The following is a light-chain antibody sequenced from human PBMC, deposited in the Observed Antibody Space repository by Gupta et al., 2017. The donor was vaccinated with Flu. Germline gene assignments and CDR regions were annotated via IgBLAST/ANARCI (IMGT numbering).Light chain of an antibody. J-gene: IGLJ1*01. CDR3: SSDTSSSTYV. V-gene: IGLV2-14*03. Sequence: QSALTQPASVSVSPGQSITIYCTGSSSDVGSYNYVSWYQHYPGKAPKLMIYDVSKRPSGVASRFSGSKAGNTASLTISGLQDEDEADYYGSSDTSSSTYVFETGTRVTVL. CDR1: SSDVGSYNY. CDR2: DVS.